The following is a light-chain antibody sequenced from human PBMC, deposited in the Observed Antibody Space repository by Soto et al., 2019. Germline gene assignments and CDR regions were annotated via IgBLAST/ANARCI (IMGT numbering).Light chain of an antibody. CDR1: QNVNSW. J-gene: IGKJ2*01. Sequence: DVQMTQSPSTLSASIGDTVTMTCLASQNVNSWLAWYQQKPGKAPKLLIYKASILETGVPSRVSGGGSGTDFTLTISGLQPEDVATYYCQQYDSYPKTFGQGT. CDR3: QQYDSYPKT. V-gene: IGKV1-5*03. CDR2: KAS.